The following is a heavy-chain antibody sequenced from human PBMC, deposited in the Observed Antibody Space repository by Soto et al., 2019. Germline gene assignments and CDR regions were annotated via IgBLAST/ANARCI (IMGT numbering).Heavy chain of an antibody. Sequence: QVQLVQSGAEVKKPGASVKVSCKASGYTFTSYYMHWVRQAPGQGLEWMGIINPSGGSTSYAQKFQGRVTMTRDTSTSTVYMELSNLRSEDTAVYYCARVVRGGYYGATGYFDLWGRGTLVTVSS. CDR1: GYTFTSYY. CDR3: ARVVRGGYYGATGYFDL. J-gene: IGHJ2*01. V-gene: IGHV1-46*03. D-gene: IGHD3-22*01. CDR2: INPSGGST.